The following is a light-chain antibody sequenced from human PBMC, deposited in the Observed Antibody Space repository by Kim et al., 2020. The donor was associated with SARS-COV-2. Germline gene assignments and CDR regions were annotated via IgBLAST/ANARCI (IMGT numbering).Light chain of an antibody. V-gene: IGKV3-20*01. CDR3: QQYSSTPTWT. Sequence: PGERATLSCRASQSVSSSYLAWYQQKPGQPPRLFIYATSARATGVPDRFSGSESGTDFTLTIARLEPEDFAVYYCQQYSSTPTWTFGQGTKVDIK. J-gene: IGKJ1*01. CDR1: QSVSSSY. CDR2: ATS.